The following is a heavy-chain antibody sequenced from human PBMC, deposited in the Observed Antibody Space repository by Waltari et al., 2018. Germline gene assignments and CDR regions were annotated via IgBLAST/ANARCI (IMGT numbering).Heavy chain of an antibody. V-gene: IGHV4-39*07. CDR2: IYYRWST. CDR3: ARGQEAAGMGYFDY. CDR1: GGSISSSSYY. D-gene: IGHD6-13*01. Sequence: QLQLQESGPGLVKPSETLSLTCTVSGGSISSSSYYWGWIRQPPGKGLEWIGSIYYRWSTYYNPALKSRVTISVDTSKNQFSLKLSSVTAADTAVYYCARGQEAAGMGYFDYWGQGTLVTVSS. J-gene: IGHJ4*02.